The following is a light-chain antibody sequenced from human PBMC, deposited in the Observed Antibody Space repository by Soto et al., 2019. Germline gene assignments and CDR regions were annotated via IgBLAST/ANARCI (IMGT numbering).Light chain of an antibody. Sequence: DIQMTQSPSSLSASIGDRVTITCRASQGINNFLAWYQQKPGEAPKLLLYAASILRSGVPSRFSGSGSGTDFTLTISSLQPEDVATYYCQKYNSPPRTFGQGTMV. CDR1: QGINNF. V-gene: IGKV1-27*01. CDR2: AAS. J-gene: IGKJ1*01. CDR3: QKYNSPPRT.